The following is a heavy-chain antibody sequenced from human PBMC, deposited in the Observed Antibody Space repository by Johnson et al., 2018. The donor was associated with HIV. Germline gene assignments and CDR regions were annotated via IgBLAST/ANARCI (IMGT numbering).Heavy chain of an antibody. Sequence: VQLVESGGGVVQPGRSLRLSCAASGFTFSSYAMHWVRQAPGKGLEWVAVISYDGSNKYYADSVKGRFTISRDNSKNTLYLQMNSLTAGDTAVYYCASTRSGSFPHSDPFDTWGQGTMVTVSS. D-gene: IGHD1-26*01. V-gene: IGHV3-30*14. CDR1: GFTFSSYA. CDR2: ISYDGSNK. J-gene: IGHJ3*02. CDR3: ASTRSGSFPHSDPFDT.